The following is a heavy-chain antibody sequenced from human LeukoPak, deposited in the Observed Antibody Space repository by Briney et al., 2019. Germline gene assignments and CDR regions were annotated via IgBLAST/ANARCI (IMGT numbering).Heavy chain of an antibody. CDR1: GFTFSNYA. J-gene: IGHJ5*02. CDR2: ISFDGSNK. D-gene: IGHD3-22*01. CDR3: AREPLSYDSSGGSWFAP. V-gene: IGHV3-30*04. Sequence: GGSLRLSCAASGFTFSNYAMHWVRQAPGKGLEGVAVISFDGSNKYYADSVKGRLTISRDYSKNTLYLQMNSLRAEDTALYYCAREPLSYDSSGGSWFAPWGQGTLVTVSS.